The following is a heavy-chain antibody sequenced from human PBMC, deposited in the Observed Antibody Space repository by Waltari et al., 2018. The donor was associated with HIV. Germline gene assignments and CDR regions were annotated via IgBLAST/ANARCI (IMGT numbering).Heavy chain of an antibody. V-gene: IGHV1-69*01. J-gene: IGHJ4*02. D-gene: IGHD1-1*01. CDR2: IIPFFGIT. Sequence: QVQLVQSGTEVKQPGSSVRVSCKASGGTLSRFALSWVRTAPGHGLEWMGGIIPFFGITNYAQKFQGRVTITADESTRAAYMDVSRLRSDDTAVYFCAIGLYPVTTGTYFDYWGQGTLVTVSA. CDR1: GGTLSRFA. CDR3: AIGLYPVTTGTYFDY.